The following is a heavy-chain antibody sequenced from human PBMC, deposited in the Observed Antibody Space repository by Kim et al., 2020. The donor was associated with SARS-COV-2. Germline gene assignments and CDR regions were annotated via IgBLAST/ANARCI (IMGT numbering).Heavy chain of an antibody. Sequence: GGSLRLSCAASGFTFSSYAMSWVRQAPGKGLEWVSAISGSGGSTYYADSVKGRFTISRDTSKNTLYLQMNSLRAEDTAVHYCARKPTYYYGSGSWGQGTMVTVSS. CDR2: ISGSGGST. J-gene: IGHJ3*01. D-gene: IGHD3-10*01. V-gene: IGHV3-23*01. CDR3: ARKPTYYYGSGS. CDR1: GFTFSSYA.